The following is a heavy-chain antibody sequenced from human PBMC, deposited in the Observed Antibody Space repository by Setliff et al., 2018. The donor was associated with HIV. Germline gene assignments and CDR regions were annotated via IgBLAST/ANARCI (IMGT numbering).Heavy chain of an antibody. D-gene: IGHD3-22*01. V-gene: IGHV4-61*08. Sequence: SGPTLVNPTQTLTLTCTFSGFSLSTTAMRVTWVRQPPGKGLEWVGYVYYNGDTNYNPSLKSRVAISVDTSKNQFSLKLSSVTAADTAVYYCARRSTWIVVVIGSWFDPWGQGTLVTVSS. J-gene: IGHJ5*02. CDR3: ARRSTWIVVVIGSWFDP. CDR1: GFSLSTTAMR. CDR2: VYYNGDT.